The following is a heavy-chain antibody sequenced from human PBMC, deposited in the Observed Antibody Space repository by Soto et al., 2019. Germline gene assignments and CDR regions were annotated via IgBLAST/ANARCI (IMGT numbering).Heavy chain of an antibody. Sequence: QLQLQESGPGLVKPSETLSLTCTVSGGSISSSSYYWGWIRQPPGKGLEWIGSIYYSGSTYYNPSLKSRVTISVDTSKNQFSLKLSSVTAADTAVYYCARLKRDDAFDIWGQGTMVTVSS. CDR1: GGSISSSSYY. V-gene: IGHV4-39*01. J-gene: IGHJ3*02. CDR3: ARLKRDDAFDI. CDR2: IYYSGST.